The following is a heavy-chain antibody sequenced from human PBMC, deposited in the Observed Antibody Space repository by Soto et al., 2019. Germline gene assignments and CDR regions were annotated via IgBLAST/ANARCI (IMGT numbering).Heavy chain of an antibody. CDR1: GYTFTSYD. Sequence: QGQLVQSGAEVKKPGASVKVSCKASGYTFTSYDINWVRQATGQGRDWMGWMKSNSGKTGYARKFQGRFTMTRKAAISTAYMELSSLRSEATAAYYCAREDVRGMEVWGQGTTVTVSS. J-gene: IGHJ6*02. CDR2: MKSNSGKT. V-gene: IGHV1-8*01. CDR3: AREDVRGMEV. D-gene: IGHD2-15*01.